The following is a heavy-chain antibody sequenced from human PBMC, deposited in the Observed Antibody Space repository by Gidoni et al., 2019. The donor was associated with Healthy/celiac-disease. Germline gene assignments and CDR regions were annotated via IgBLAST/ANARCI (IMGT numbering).Heavy chain of an antibody. Sequence: QVQLVQSGAEVKKPGSSVKVSCKASGGTFSSYAISWVRQAPGQGLEWMGGIIPIFGTANYAQKFQGRVTITADESTSTAYMELSSLRSEDTAVYYCASAGRHEWYMGGSYVSAEYFQHWGQGTLVTVSS. CDR3: ASAGRHEWYMGGSYVSAEYFQH. J-gene: IGHJ1*01. CDR2: IIPIFGTA. CDR1: GGTFSSYA. V-gene: IGHV1-69*01. D-gene: IGHD1-26*01.